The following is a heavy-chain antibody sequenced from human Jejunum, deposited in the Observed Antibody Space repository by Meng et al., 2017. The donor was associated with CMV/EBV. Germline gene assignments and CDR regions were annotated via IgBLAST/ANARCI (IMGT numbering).Heavy chain of an antibody. D-gene: IGHD3-9*01. Sequence: FRFNNHAMNLVRQAPGRGLEWVSSISNSDMFKYYADSVKGRFTISRDNAENSLYLQMNSLRAEDTAIYYCVRDIPYYDVMTGSKFDFWGQGTLVTVSS. J-gene: IGHJ4*02. CDR1: FRFNNHA. V-gene: IGHV3-21*04. CDR2: ISNSDMFK. CDR3: VRDIPYYDVMTGSKFDF.